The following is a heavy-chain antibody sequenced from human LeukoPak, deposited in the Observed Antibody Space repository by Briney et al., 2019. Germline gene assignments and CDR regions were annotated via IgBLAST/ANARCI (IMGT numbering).Heavy chain of an antibody. V-gene: IGHV4-34*01. CDR2: FNPGGSP. J-gene: IGHJ5*02. CDR1: GGSFSGYY. Sequence: SETLSLTCAVYGGSFSGYYWSWIRQPPGKGLEWIGEFNPGGSPNYNPSLNSRVTMSVDTSKNQFSLRLTSVTAADTAVYYCARGRGFRGRGVIPVAWGQGTLVTVSS. CDR3: ARGRGFRGRGVIPVA. D-gene: IGHD3-10*01.